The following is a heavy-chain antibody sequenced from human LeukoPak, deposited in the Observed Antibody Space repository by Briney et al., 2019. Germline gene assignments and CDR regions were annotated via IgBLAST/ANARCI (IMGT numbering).Heavy chain of an antibody. CDR3: ARPRGSSTVR. D-gene: IGHD2-2*01. Sequence: GGSLRLSCAASGFTFSSYSMDWVRQAPGKGLEWVSYITSSSTTIYYADSVKGRFTISRDNAKNSLYLQMNSLRAEGTAVYYCARPRGSSTVRWGQGTLVTVSS. V-gene: IGHV3-48*04. CDR2: ITSSSTTI. CDR1: GFTFSSYS. J-gene: IGHJ4*02.